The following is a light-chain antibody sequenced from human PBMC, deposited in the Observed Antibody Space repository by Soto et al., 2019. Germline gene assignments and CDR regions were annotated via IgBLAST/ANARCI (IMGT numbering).Light chain of an antibody. CDR3: QRYGTSLTWT. CDR1: QSISSGY. Sequence: EIALTQSPATLSLSPWERATLSCSAIQSISSGYLAWYQQKHGQAPRLLIYGASSRATGIPDRFSGSGSETDFTLTISRLEPEDFAVYYCQRYGTSLTWTFGQGTKVDIK. V-gene: IGKV3-20*01. CDR2: GAS. J-gene: IGKJ1*01.